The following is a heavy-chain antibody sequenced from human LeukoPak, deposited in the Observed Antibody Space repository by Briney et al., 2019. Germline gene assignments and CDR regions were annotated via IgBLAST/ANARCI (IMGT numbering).Heavy chain of an antibody. CDR3: ARDSYRNDYGDYVFPRDAFDI. CDR1: GYTFTSYD. J-gene: IGHJ3*02. CDR2: MNPNSGNT. Sequence: ASVKVSCKASGYTFTSYDINWVRQATGQGLEWMGWMNPNSGNTGYAQKFQGRVTMTRNTSISTAYMELSSLRSEDTAVYYCARDSYRNDYGDYVFPRDAFDIWGQGTMVTVSS. D-gene: IGHD4-17*01. V-gene: IGHV1-8*01.